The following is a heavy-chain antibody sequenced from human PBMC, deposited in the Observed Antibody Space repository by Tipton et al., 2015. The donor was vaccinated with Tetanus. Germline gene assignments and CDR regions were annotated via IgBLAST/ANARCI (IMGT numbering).Heavy chain of an antibody. CDR1: GFIFSSYG. J-gene: IGHJ4*02. CDR2: SWDDGTDK. Sequence: SLRLSCAASGFIFSSYGIHWVRQAPGKGLEWVAVSWDDGTDKYYADSVKGRFTISRDNSKNPLYLQMNSLREEDTAVYYWAREAACSGGSCFSGDFDNWGQGTPVTVSS. D-gene: IGHD2-15*01. V-gene: IGHV3-33*01. CDR3: AREAACSGGSCFSGDFDN.